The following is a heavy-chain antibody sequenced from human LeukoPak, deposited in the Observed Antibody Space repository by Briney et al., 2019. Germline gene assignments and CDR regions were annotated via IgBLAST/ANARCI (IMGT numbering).Heavy chain of an antibody. J-gene: IGHJ4*02. V-gene: IGHV3-33*01. D-gene: IGHD3/OR15-3a*01. CDR2: IWYDGSNK. CDR3: AREVSDWRYFDY. Sequence: PGRSLRLSCAASGFTFSSYGMHWVRQAPGKGLEWVAVIWYDGSNKYYADSVEGRFTISRDNSKNTLYLQMNSLRAEDTAVYYCAREVSDWRYFDYWGQGTLVTVSS. CDR1: GFTFSSYG.